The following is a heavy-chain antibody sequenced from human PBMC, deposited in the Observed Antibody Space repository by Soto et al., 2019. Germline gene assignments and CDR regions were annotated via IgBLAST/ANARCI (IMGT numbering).Heavy chain of an antibody. Sequence: PSETLSLTCTVSGGSISSSSYYWGWIRQPPGKGLEWIGSIYYSGSTYYNPSLKSRVTISVDTSKNQFSLKLSSVTAADTAVYYCARQSGSPVYGMDVWGQGTTVTSP. V-gene: IGHV4-39*01. CDR3: ARQSGSPVYGMDV. CDR2: IYYSGST. J-gene: IGHJ6*02. D-gene: IGHD2-15*01. CDR1: GGSISSSSYY.